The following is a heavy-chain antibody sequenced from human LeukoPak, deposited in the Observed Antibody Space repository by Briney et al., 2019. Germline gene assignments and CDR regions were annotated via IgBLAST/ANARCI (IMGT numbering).Heavy chain of an antibody. Sequence: GGSLRLPCAASGFTFTSYSMNWVRQAPGKGLEWVSSISTGSTYTYYADSLKGRFTISRDNAKNSLYLQMNSLRAEDTAVYYCARDNPRSYYYYMDVWGKGTTVTVSS. CDR1: GFTFTSYS. D-gene: IGHD1-14*01. J-gene: IGHJ6*03. CDR3: ARDNPRSYYYYMDV. CDR2: ISTGSTYT. V-gene: IGHV3-21*01.